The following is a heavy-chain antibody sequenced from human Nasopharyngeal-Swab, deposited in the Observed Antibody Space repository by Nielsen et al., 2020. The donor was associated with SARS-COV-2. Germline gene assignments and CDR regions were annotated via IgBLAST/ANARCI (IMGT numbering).Heavy chain of an antibody. CDR1: GGSVSSGSYY. Sequence: SETLSLTSTVSGGSVSSGSYYWSWIRQPPGKGLEWIGYIYYSGSTNYNPSLKSRVTISVDTSKNQFSLKLSSVTAEDTAVYYCARDSPITGTTYDYWGQGTLVTVSS. D-gene: IGHD1-7*01. CDR2: IYYSGST. V-gene: IGHV4-61*01. J-gene: IGHJ4*02. CDR3: ARDSPITGTTYDY.